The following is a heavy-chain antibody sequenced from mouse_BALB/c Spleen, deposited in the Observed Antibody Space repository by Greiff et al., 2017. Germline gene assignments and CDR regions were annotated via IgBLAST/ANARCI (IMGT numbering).Heavy chain of an antibody. Sequence: DVMLVESGGGLVQPGGSRKLSCAASGFTFSSFGMHWVRQAPEKGLEWVAYISSGSSTIYYADTVKGRFTISRDNPKNTLFLQMTSLRSEDTAMYYCARSGDGYYDYYAMDYWGQGTSVTVSS. J-gene: IGHJ4*01. D-gene: IGHD2-3*01. CDR3: ARSGDGYYDYYAMDY. CDR1: GFTFSSFG. CDR2: ISSGSSTI. V-gene: IGHV5-17*02.